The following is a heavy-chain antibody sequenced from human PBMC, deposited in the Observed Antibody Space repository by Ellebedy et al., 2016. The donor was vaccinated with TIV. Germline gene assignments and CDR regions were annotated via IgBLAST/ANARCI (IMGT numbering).Heavy chain of an antibody. CDR1: GFSFRSYW. V-gene: IGHV3-7*01. CDR2: IYQDGSVQ. D-gene: IGHD4-17*01. J-gene: IGHJ5*02. CDR3: ARRGSYGDYAVQVNSWFDR. Sequence: PGGSLRLSCAATGFSFRSYWMSWVRQAPGKGLEWVANIYQDGSVQYYLESLKGRVTISRDNAINSLFLQMNSLRAGDTAVYYCARRGSYGDYAVQVNSWFDRWGRGTLVTVSS.